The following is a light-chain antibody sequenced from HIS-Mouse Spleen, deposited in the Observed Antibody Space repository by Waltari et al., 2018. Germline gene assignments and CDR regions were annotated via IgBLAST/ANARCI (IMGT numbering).Light chain of an antibody. J-gene: IGLJ3*02. CDR3: CSYAGSSTFGV. CDR2: EGS. V-gene: IGLV2-23*03. Sequence: QSALTQPASVSGSPGQSITISCTGTSSDVGSYNLGSWYQQHPGKAPKRMIYEGSKRPSGLSNRFSGSKSGNTASLTISGLQAEDEADYYCCSYAGSSTFGVFGGGTKLTVL. CDR1: SSDVGSYNL.